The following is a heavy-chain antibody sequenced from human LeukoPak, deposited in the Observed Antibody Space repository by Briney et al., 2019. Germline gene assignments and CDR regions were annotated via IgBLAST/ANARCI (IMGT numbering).Heavy chain of an antibody. CDR3: GRDALIGYFSYYYMDV. CDR2: ISNSGST. D-gene: IGHD3-16*01. Sequence: SETLSLTCTVSGGSISSHYWTWIRQSPVKGLEWIGDISNSGSTSYNPSLKSRVTISIDTSKNQFSLKLSSVTAADTAVYYCGRDALIGYFSYYYMDVWGKGTTVTVSS. J-gene: IGHJ6*03. V-gene: IGHV4-59*11. CDR1: GGSISSHY.